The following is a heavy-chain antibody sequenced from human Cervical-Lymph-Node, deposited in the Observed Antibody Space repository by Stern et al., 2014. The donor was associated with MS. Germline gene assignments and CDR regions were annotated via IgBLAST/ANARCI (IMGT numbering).Heavy chain of an antibody. D-gene: IGHD1-1*01. CDR1: GYTFTTYY. CDR3: ARVLSLATSDS. Sequence: VQLVESGAEIRKPGASVKISCEASGYTFTTYYKHCVRQAPGQGLELVSLFNPSVVQTTYAQRFQVRVPVTGDSSTSTVYMELTGLRSEDTAVYYCARVLSLATSDSWGQGTLVIVSS. J-gene: IGHJ4*02. CDR2: FNPSVVQT. V-gene: IGHV1-46*01.